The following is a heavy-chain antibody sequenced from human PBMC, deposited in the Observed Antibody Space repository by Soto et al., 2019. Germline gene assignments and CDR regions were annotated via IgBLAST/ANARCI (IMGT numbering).Heavy chain of an antibody. Sequence: SETLSLTCAVYGGSFSAYYWSWVRQPPGKGLEWIGEIIHSESTKYNPSLKSRLTISVDTSKNQFSLKLSSVTAADTAVYYCARQRPTDGRWEFANYYGMDVWGQGTPVTVSS. J-gene: IGHJ6*02. CDR1: GGSFSAYY. D-gene: IGHD1-26*01. V-gene: IGHV4-34*12. CDR2: IIHSEST. CDR3: ARQRPTDGRWEFANYYGMDV.